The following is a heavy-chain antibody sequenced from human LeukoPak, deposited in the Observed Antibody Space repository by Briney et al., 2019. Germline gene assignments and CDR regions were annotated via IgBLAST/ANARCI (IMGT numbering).Heavy chain of an antibody. J-gene: IGHJ4*02. CDR2: IYYSGRT. V-gene: IGHV4-59*01. Sequence: SGTLCLTCTVSGGSISSDYWSWVRQPPGKGLEWIGYIYYSGRTNHHPSLQSRVTLSVDPSKNQFSLKLSSVTAADTAVYYCARGGSSWPGDYWGQGTLVTVSS. CDR1: GGSISSDY. CDR3: ARGGSSWPGDY. D-gene: IGHD6-13*01.